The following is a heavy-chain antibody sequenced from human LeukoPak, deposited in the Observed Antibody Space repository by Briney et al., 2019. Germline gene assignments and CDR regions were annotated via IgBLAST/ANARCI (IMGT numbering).Heavy chain of an antibody. D-gene: IGHD5-12*01. Sequence: SQTLSLTCTVSGASISSGAYYRTWIRQHPEKGLEWIGYIYYTGHTYYNPSLQSRLTMSVDASKNQFSLKISSVTAADTAVYYCAGEGRGYGFMDVWGEGTTVSVSS. V-gene: IGHV4-31*03. J-gene: IGHJ6*03. CDR2: IYYTGHT. CDR3: AGEGRGYGFMDV. CDR1: GASISSGAYY.